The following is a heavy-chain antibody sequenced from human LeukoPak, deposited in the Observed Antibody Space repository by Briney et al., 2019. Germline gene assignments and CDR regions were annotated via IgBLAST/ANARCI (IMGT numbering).Heavy chain of an antibody. Sequence: SETLSLTCTVSGGSVSNGDYYWSWIRQPPGKGLEWIGYIYYNGNTYYSPSLKSRVIMSVDTSKNQFSLKLSSVTAADTAVYYCAGEDYDSLLWGQGTLVTVSS. CDR1: GGSVSNGDYY. CDR3: AGEDYDSLL. J-gene: IGHJ4*02. V-gene: IGHV4-30-4*08. CDR2: IYYNGNT. D-gene: IGHD3-22*01.